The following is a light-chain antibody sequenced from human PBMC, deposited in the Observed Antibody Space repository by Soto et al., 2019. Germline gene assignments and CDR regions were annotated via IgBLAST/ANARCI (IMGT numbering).Light chain of an antibody. V-gene: IGKV1-5*01. J-gene: IGKJ1*01. CDR3: QQYNSYSWT. Sequence: DIQMTQSPSTLSASVGDRVTITCRASQSISNWLAWYQQKPGKAPKLLMYDAFSLESGVPSRFSGSGSGTEFTLTISSLRPDDFATYYCQQYNSYSWTFGQGTKVDI. CDR1: QSISNW. CDR2: DAF.